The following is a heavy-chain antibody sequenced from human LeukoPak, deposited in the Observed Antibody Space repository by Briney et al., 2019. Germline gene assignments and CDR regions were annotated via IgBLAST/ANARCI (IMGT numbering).Heavy chain of an antibody. V-gene: IGHV4-31*03. Sequence: PSETLSLTCTVSGGSISSGGYYWSWIRQHPGKGLEWIGYSYYSGSTYYNPSLKSRVTISVDTSKNQFSLKLSSVTAADTAVYYCARDRLAADYYYYGMDVWGQGTTVTVSS. CDR3: ARDRLAADYYYYGMDV. CDR1: GGSISSGGYY. D-gene: IGHD2-21*01. CDR2: SYYSGST. J-gene: IGHJ6*02.